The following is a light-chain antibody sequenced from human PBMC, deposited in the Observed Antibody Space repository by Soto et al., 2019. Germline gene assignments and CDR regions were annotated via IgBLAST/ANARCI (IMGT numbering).Light chain of an antibody. V-gene: IGKV1-6*01. CDR3: LQDYNYPWT. J-gene: IGKJ1*01. CDR2: AAS. CDR1: RYIRSD. Sequence: IQMTQSPSSLSASVGDRVTITCRASRYIRSDLSWYQQRPGQAPKVLIYAASSLQSGVPSRFSGSGSGTDFTLTISSLQPEDFATYYCLQDYNYPWTFGQGTKVDIK.